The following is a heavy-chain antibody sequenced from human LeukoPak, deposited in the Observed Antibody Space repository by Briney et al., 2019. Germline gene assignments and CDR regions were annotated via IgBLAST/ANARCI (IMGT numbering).Heavy chain of an antibody. CDR1: GGSISSYY. J-gene: IGHJ5*02. CDR2: IDSGNT. Sequence: PSETLSLTCTVSGGSISSYYWSWIRQPPGEGLEWIGYIDSGNTNYNPSLKSRTIMSLDTSKNQFSLKLSSVTAADTAVYYCARTRDQLRWFDPWGQGTLVSVSS. CDR3: ARTRDQLRWFDP. V-gene: IGHV4-59*08. D-gene: IGHD2-2*01.